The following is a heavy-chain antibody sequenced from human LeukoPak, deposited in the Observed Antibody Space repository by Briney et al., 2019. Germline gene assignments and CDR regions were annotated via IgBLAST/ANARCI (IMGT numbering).Heavy chain of an antibody. CDR3: ARHLDCSSTSCYTEGAYNWFDP. V-gene: IGHV5-51*01. D-gene: IGHD2-2*02. J-gene: IGHJ5*02. CDR2: IYPGDSDT. Sequence: GESLKISCKDSGYGFTSYWIGWVRQMPGKGLEWMGIIYPGDSDTRYSPSFQGQVTISADKSISTAYLQWSSLKASDTAMYYCARHLDCSSTSCYTEGAYNWFDPWGQGTLVTVSS. CDR1: GYGFTSYW.